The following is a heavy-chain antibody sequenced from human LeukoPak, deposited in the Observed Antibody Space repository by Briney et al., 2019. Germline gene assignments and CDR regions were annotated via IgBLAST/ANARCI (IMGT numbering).Heavy chain of an antibody. Sequence: ASVKVSCKASGYTFTSYGISWVRQAPGQGLEWMGWINAGNGNTKYSQKFQGRVTITRDTSASTAYMELSSLRSEGTAVYYCARGGVFGEFKTDYWGQGTLVTVSS. CDR3: ARGGVFGEFKTDY. J-gene: IGHJ4*02. D-gene: IGHD3-10*02. CDR1: GYTFTSYG. V-gene: IGHV1-3*01. CDR2: INAGNGNT.